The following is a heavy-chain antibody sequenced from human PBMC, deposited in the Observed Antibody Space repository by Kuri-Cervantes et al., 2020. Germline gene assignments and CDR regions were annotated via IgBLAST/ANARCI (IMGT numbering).Heavy chain of an antibody. CDR3: ARDFSGYYDSSAYKDEY. Sequence: GESLKISCAASGFTFSSFWMTWVRQAPGKGLEWVANIKQDGSEKHYVDSVKGRFTITRDNANDLLYLQMNSLRDEDTAVYYCARDFSGYYDSSAYKDEYWGQGTLVTDSS. D-gene: IGHD3-22*01. J-gene: IGHJ4*02. CDR2: IKQDGSEK. V-gene: IGHV3-7*01. CDR1: GFTFSSFW.